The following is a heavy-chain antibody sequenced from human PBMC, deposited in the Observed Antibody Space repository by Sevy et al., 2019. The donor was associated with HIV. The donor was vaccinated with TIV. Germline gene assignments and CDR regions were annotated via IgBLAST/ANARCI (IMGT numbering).Heavy chain of an antibody. CDR3: ARAPFVPDYGDYEIWFDP. D-gene: IGHD4-17*01. V-gene: IGHV3-21*01. J-gene: IGHJ5*02. CDR1: GFTFSSYS. CDR2: ISSSSSYI. Sequence: GGSLRLSRAASGFTFSSYSMNWVRQAPGKGLEWVSSISSSSSYIYYADSVKGRFTISRDNAKNSLYLQMNSLRAEDTAVYYCARAPFVPDYGDYEIWFDPWGQGTLVTVSS.